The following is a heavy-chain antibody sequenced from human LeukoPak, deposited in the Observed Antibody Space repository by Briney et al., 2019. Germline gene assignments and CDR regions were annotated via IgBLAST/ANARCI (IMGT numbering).Heavy chain of an antibody. CDR3: AKPTEKEWLLSPFDY. J-gene: IGHJ4*02. CDR1: GFTFSSCG. D-gene: IGHD3-3*01. CDR2: ISYDGSNK. Sequence: PGGSLRLSCAASGFTFSSCGMHWVRQAPGKGLEWVSVISYDGSNKYYADSVKGRFTISRDNSKNTLYLQMNSLRAEDTAVYYCAKPTEKEWLLSPFDYWGQGTLVTVSS. V-gene: IGHV3-30*18.